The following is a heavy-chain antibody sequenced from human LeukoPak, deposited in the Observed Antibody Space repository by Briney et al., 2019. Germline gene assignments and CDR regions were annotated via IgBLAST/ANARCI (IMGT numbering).Heavy chain of an antibody. V-gene: IGHV4-59*08. CDR3: ARVTTVTTLGWFDP. Sequence: PSETLSLTCTVSGGSINSYYWSWIRQPPGKGLECIGYIYYSGSTNYNPSLKSRVTISVDTSKNQFSLKLSSVTAADTAVYYCARVTTVTTLGWFDPWGQGTLVTVSS. D-gene: IGHD4-17*01. CDR1: GGSINSYY. J-gene: IGHJ5*02. CDR2: IYYSGST.